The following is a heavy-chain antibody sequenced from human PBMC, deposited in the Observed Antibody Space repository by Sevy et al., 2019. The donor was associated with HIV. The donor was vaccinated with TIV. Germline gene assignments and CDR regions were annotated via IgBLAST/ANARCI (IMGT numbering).Heavy chain of an antibody. CDR1: GGSIRNSDFY. V-gene: IGHV4-39*01. Sequence: SETLSLTCTVSGGSIRNSDFYWDWIRQPPGKGLEWIGTIYHYGTTYYGPSFKSRVTMSVDTSKNQFSLSLKSVTATDPAVYYCARRGTVIVGSTGRWYFDLWGRGTLVTVSS. D-gene: IGHD3-22*01. J-gene: IGHJ2*01. CDR2: IYHYGTT. CDR3: ARRGTVIVGSTGRWYFDL.